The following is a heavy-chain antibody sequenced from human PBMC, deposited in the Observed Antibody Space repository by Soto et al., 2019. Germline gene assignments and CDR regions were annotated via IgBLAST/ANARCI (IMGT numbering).Heavy chain of an antibody. CDR2: INHSGST. CDR3: ARGASGTTWAFDI. CDR1: GGSFSGYY. Sequence: QVQLQQWGAGLLKPSETLSLTCAVYGGSFSGYYWSWIRQPPGKGLEWIGEINHSGSTNYNPSPKSRVTISVDTSKNQFSLKLSSVTAADTAVFYCARGASGTTWAFDIWGQGTMVTVSS. J-gene: IGHJ3*02. D-gene: IGHD1-1*01. V-gene: IGHV4-34*01.